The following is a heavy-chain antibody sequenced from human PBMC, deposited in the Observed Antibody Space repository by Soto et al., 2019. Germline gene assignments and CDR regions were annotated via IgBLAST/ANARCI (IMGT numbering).Heavy chain of an antibody. Sequence: SETLSLTCTVSGGYIRSGGYYWSWIRQHPGKGLEWIGYIYYSGSTYYNPSLKSRVTISVDTSKNQFSLKLSSVTAVDTAVYYCARMDIVATIYYFDYWGQGTLVTVSS. CDR2: IYYSGST. V-gene: IGHV4-31*03. CDR3: ARMDIVATIYYFDY. J-gene: IGHJ4*02. CDR1: GGYIRSGGYY. D-gene: IGHD5-12*01.